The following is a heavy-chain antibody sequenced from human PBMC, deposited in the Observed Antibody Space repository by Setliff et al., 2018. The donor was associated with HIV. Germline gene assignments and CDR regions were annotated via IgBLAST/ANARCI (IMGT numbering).Heavy chain of an antibody. CDR1: GGSISSHY. J-gene: IGHJ3*02. V-gene: IGHV4-59*08. Sequence: SETLSLTCTVSGGSISSHYWIWIRQPPGKGLEWIGYIHYSGATNYNPSLKSRVTISLYTSRTQFSLRLSSVTAADTAVYYCARHSPNVGVRGDAFDIWGQGTVVTVSS. CDR3: ARHSPNVGVRGDAFDI. D-gene: IGHD2-8*01. CDR2: IHYSGAT.